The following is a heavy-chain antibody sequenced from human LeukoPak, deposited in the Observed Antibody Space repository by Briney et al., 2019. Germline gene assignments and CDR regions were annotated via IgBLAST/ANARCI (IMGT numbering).Heavy chain of an antibody. J-gene: IGHJ3*02. CDR3: AKDFDCGGDCYIGAFDI. CDR2: ISGSGGST. Sequence: GGSLRLSCAASGFTFSSYAMSWVRQAPEKGLEWVSAISGSGGSTYYADSVKGRFTISRDNSKNTLYLQMNSLRAEDTAVYYCAKDFDCGGDCYIGAFDIWGQGTMVTVSS. CDR1: GFTFSSYA. D-gene: IGHD2-21*01. V-gene: IGHV3-23*01.